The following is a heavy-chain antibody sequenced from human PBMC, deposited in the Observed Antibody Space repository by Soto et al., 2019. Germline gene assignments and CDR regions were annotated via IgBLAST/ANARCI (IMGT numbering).Heavy chain of an antibody. V-gene: IGHV4-39*01. D-gene: IGHD6-19*01. CDR3: ASFGSGWWGNKSGY. CDR2: IYYSGST. Sequence: QLQLQESGPGLVKPSETLSLTCTVSGGSISSSSYYWGWIRQPPGKGLEWIGSIYYSGSTYYNPSLKSRVTISVDTSKNHFSLKLSSVTAADTAVYYCASFGSGWWGNKSGYWGQGTLVTVSS. CDR1: GGSISSSSYY. J-gene: IGHJ4*02.